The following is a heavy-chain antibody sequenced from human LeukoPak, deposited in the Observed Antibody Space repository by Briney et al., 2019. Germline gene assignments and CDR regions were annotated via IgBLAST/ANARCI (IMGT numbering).Heavy chain of an antibody. Sequence: SETLSLTCTVSGGSISSSSYYWGWIRQPPGKGLEWIGSIYYSGSTYYNPSLKSRVTISVDTSKNQFSLKLSSVTAADTAVYYCARQQSAITVVRGVIIGWFDPWGQGTLVTVSS. CDR3: ARQQSAITVVRGVIIGWFDP. CDR2: IYYSGST. CDR1: GGSISSSSYY. D-gene: IGHD3-10*01. J-gene: IGHJ5*02. V-gene: IGHV4-39*01.